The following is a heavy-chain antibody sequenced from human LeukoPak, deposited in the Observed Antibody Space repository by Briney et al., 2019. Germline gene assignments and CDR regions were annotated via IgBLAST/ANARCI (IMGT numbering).Heavy chain of an antibody. J-gene: IGHJ6*03. CDR2: IWHDGSNK. CDR3: AKDGDAGTSYYFYYMDV. V-gene: IGHV3-33*06. D-gene: IGHD7-27*01. CDR1: GFTFSDYG. Sequence: PGGSLRLSCAASGFTFSDYGMHWVRQAPGKGLEWVAVIWHDGSNKYYADSVQGRFTISRDSSKNTLYLQMNSLRAEDTAVYYWAKDGDAGTSYYFYYMDVWGKGTTVTVSS.